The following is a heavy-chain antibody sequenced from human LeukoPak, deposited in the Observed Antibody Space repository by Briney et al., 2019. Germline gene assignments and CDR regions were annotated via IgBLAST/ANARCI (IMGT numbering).Heavy chain of an antibody. CDR1: GYTFTGYY. CDR2: INLNSGGT. V-gene: IGHV1-2*02. J-gene: IGHJ4*02. Sequence: ASVKVSCKASGYTFTGYYMHWVRQAPGQGLEWMGWINLNSGGTNYAQKFQGRVTMTRDTSISTAYMELSRLRSDDTAVYYCARDRSSSWSYYFDYWGQGTLVTVSS. CDR3: ARDRSSSWSYYFDY. D-gene: IGHD6-13*01.